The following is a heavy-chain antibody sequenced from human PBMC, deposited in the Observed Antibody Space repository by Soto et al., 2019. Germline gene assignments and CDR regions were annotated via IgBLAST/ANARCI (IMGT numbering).Heavy chain of an antibody. CDR3: AAARRFGLSYYDSSGYYANDAFDI. V-gene: IGHV1-58*01. D-gene: IGHD3-22*01. CDR1: GFTFTSSA. CDR2: IVVGSGNT. Sequence: QMPLVQSGPEVKKPGTSVKVSCKASGFTFTSSAVQWVRQARGQRLEWIGWIVVGSGNTNYAQKFQERVTITRDMSTRTAYMELSSLRSEDTAVYYCAAARRFGLSYYDSSGYYANDAFDIWGQGTMVTVSS. J-gene: IGHJ3*02.